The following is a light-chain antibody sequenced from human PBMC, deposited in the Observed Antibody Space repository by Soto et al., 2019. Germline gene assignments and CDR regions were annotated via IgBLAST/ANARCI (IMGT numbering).Light chain of an antibody. Sequence: SYELTQPPSVSVAPGQTATITCGGTNIGSKSVHWYQQQPGQAPVLVVSDDSDRPSGIPQRFSGSNSANTATLTISRVEAGDDADYSCKVWDSSRDSVVFGGGTKLTVL. J-gene: IGLJ2*01. CDR1: NIGSKS. CDR3: KVWDSSRDSVV. CDR2: DDS. V-gene: IGLV3-21*02.